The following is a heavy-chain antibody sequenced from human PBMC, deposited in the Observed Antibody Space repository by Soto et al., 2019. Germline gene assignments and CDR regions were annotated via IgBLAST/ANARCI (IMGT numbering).Heavy chain of an antibody. J-gene: IGHJ6*03. Sequence: QVQLVESGGGVVHPGRSLRLSCAASGFTFSSYGMHWVRQAPGKGLEWVAVISYDGSNKYYADSVKGRFTISRDNSKNTLYLQMNSLRAEDTAVYYCAKDRDKFTDYYYYMDVWGKGTTVTVSS. CDR1: GFTFSSYG. CDR2: ISYDGSNK. CDR3: AKDRDKFTDYYYYMDV. V-gene: IGHV3-30*18.